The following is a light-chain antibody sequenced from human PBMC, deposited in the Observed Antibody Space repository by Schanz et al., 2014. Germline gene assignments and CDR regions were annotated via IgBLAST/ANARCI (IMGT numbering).Light chain of an antibody. CDR3: CSYTSSNTLE. CDR2: EGS. J-gene: IGLJ2*01. V-gene: IGLV2-14*02. CDR1: SSDVGSYKL. Sequence: QSALTQPASVSGSPGQSITISCTGTSSDVGSYKLVSWYQQHPGKAPKLMIYEGSKRPSGVPDRFSGSKSGNTASLTISGLQAEDEGDYYCCSYTSSNTLEFGGGTKLTVL.